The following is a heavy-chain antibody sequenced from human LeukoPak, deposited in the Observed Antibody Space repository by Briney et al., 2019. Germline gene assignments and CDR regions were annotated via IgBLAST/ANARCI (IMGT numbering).Heavy chain of an antibody. CDR2: IYSGGTT. V-gene: IGHV3-53*01. CDR3: ALRRYSSSPSAFDI. Sequence: GGSLRLSCAASGFTVTSNYMTWVRQAPGKGLEWVSVIYSGGTTYYAGSVEGRFTISRDNSKNTLYLQMNSLRAEDTAVYYCALRRYSSSPSAFDIWGQGTMVTVSS. J-gene: IGHJ3*02. D-gene: IGHD6-13*01. CDR1: GFTVTSNY.